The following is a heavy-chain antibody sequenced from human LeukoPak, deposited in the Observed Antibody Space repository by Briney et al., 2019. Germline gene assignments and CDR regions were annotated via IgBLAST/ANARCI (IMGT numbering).Heavy chain of an antibody. V-gene: IGHV4-34*01. J-gene: IGHJ4*02. CDR1: GGSFSGYY. Sequence: SETLSLTCAVYGGSFSGYYWSWIRQPPGKGLEWIGEINHSGSTNYNPSLKSRVTMSVDTSKNQFSLKLSSVTAADTAVYYCARVANWVNSYFDYWGQGTLATVSS. D-gene: IGHD7-27*01. CDR2: INHSGST. CDR3: ARVANWVNSYFDY.